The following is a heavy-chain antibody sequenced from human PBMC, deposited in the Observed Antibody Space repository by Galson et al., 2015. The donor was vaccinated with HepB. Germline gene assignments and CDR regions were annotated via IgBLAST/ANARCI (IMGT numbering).Heavy chain of an antibody. CDR3: ARDWHFDSSGYYSRVHFDY. CDR1: GYTFTNYG. D-gene: IGHD3-22*01. V-gene: IGHV1-18*01. J-gene: IGHJ4*02. Sequence: SVKVSCKASGYTFTNYGISWVRQAPGQGLEWMGWISGYNANTYYAQKLQGRVTMTTDTSTSTAYMELRSLRSDDTAVYYCARDWHFDSSGYYSRVHFDYWGRGTLVTVSS. CDR2: ISGYNANT.